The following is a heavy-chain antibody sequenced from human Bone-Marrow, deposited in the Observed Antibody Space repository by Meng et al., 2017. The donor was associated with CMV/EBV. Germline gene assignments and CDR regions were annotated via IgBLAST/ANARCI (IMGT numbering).Heavy chain of an antibody. CDR3: ATGVADFEY. D-gene: IGHD6-19*01. V-gene: IGHV1-8*01. CDR2: MNPNSGNT. CDR1: GYTFTSYH. Sequence: PRVQSGSEVSKPGDSVQVSCKASGYTFTSYHINSVRQAAGQGLEWMGWMNPNSGNTDYAQKFPGRVTMTRNISKSTAYMDLSSLRSEDTAVYYCATGVADFEYWGQGTLVTVSS. J-gene: IGHJ4*02.